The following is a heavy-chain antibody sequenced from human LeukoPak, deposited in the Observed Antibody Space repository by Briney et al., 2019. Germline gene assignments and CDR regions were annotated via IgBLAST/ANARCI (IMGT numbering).Heavy chain of an antibody. Sequence: SETLSLTCTVSGGSISSSSYYWGWIRQPLGKGLEWIGSIYYSGSTYYNPSLKSRVTISVDTSKNQFSLKLSSVTAADTAVYYCARPVDSYFDYWGQGTLVTVSS. CDR3: ARPVDSYFDY. CDR2: IYYSGST. J-gene: IGHJ4*02. D-gene: IGHD3/OR15-3a*01. CDR1: GGSISSSSYY. V-gene: IGHV4-39*01.